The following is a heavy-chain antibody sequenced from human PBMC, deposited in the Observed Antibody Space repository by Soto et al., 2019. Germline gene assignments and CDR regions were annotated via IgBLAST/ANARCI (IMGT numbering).Heavy chain of an antibody. CDR2: INPSGGST. Sequence: ASVKVSCKASGYTFTSYGISWVRQAPGQGLEWMGIINPSGGSTSYAQKFQGRVTMTRDTSTSTVYMELSSLRSEDTAVYYCARGRRYYDILTGQYYYYGMDVWGQGTTVTVSS. CDR3: ARGRRYYDILTGQYYYYGMDV. V-gene: IGHV1-46*03. D-gene: IGHD3-9*01. CDR1: GYTFTSYG. J-gene: IGHJ6*02.